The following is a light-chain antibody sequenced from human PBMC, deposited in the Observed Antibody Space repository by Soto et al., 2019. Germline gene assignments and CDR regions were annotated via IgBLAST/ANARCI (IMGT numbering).Light chain of an antibody. V-gene: IGKV3-15*01. CDR1: QTVGSN. J-gene: IGKJ1*01. Sequence: EIVMTQSPATLSVSPGERITISCRASQTVGSNLAWYQQKPGQAPRLLIYTTSSRATGVPAKFSGSGSGTELTLTIDSLQSEDFVLYYCQQYNSWPRTFGQGTRVEIK. CDR3: QQYNSWPRT. CDR2: TTS.